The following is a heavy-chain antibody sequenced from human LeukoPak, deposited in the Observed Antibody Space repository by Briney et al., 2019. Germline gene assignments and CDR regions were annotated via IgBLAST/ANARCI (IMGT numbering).Heavy chain of an antibody. CDR1: GFTFSGHN. CDR3: ARAMSTFGGVRNYFDS. D-gene: IGHD3-16*01. J-gene: IGHJ4*02. Sequence: GGSLRLSCAASGFTFSGHNMNWVSQAPGKGLEWISFVSISSGTIYYADSVNGRFRISRDNAKSSLDLEMNSLRAEDTAVYYCARAMSTFGGVRNYFDSWGQGTLVTVSS. CDR2: VSISSGTI. V-gene: IGHV3-48*04.